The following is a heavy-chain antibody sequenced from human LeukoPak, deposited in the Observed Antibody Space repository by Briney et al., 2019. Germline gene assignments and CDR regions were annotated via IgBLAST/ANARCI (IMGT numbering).Heavy chain of an antibody. J-gene: IGHJ3*02. Sequence: ASVTVSCTASGYTFTSYYMHWVRQAPGQGLEWMGIINPSGGSTSYAQKFQGRVTMTRDTSTSTVYMELSSLRSEDTAVYYCSAWGVALNAFDIWGQGTMVTVSS. CDR1: GYTFTSYY. CDR3: SAWGVALNAFDI. V-gene: IGHV1-46*01. D-gene: IGHD3-10*01. CDR2: INPSGGST.